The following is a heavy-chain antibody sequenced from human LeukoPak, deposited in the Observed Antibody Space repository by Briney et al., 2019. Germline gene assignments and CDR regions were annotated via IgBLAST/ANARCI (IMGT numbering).Heavy chain of an antibody. V-gene: IGHV3-30-3*01. CDR3: AREVTMIVFDY. D-gene: IGHD3-22*01. J-gene: IGHJ4*02. CDR1: GFTFSSXA. CDR2: ISYDGSNK. Sequence: PGRSXRLSCAASGFTFSSXAMHWVXQXXGXGLEWVAVISYDGSNKYYADSVKGRFTISRDNSKNTLYLQMNSLRAEDTAVYYCAREVTMIVFDYRGQGTLVTVSS.